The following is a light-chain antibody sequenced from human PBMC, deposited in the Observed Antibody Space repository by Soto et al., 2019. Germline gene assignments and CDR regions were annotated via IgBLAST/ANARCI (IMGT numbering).Light chain of an antibody. Sequence: EIVLTQSPGTLSLSPGERATLSCRASQSVSNSYLAWYQQKPGQAPRLLMYGASNRATGIPDRFSGSGSETDFTLTIGRLEPEDFAVYYCQQYGTTRITFGQGTRLEIK. J-gene: IGKJ5*01. V-gene: IGKV3-20*01. CDR2: GAS. CDR1: QSVSNSY. CDR3: QQYGTTRIT.